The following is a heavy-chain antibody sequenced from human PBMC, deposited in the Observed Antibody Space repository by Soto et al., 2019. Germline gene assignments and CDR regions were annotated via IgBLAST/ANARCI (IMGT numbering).Heavy chain of an antibody. D-gene: IGHD6-13*01. V-gene: IGHV4-4*02. CDR2: IYHSGST. Sequence: SETLALTCYFSCGSFSSSNWCSWVRHPPGKGLEWIGEIYHSGSTNYNPSLKSRVTISVDKSKNQFSLKLSSVTAADTAVYYCAREGVAAAGIDYWGQGTLVNVS. J-gene: IGHJ4*02. CDR1: CGSFSSSNW. CDR3: AREGVAAAGIDY.